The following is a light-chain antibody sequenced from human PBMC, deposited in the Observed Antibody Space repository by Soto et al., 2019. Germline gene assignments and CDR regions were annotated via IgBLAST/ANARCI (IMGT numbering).Light chain of an antibody. J-gene: IGKJ5*01. CDR2: WAS. CDR3: QQYYNTPT. Sequence: DIVMTQSPDSLAVSLGERATINCRSSQSVLYSSNNKNYLAWYQQKPGQPPKLLIYWASTRESGVPDRFSGSGSGTHFTLTISSLQAEDVAVYYCQQYYNTPTFGQGTRLDIK. CDR1: QSVLYSSNNKNY. V-gene: IGKV4-1*01.